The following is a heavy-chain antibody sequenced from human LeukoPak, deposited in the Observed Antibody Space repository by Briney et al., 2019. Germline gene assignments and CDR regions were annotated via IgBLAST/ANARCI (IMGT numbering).Heavy chain of an antibody. J-gene: IGHJ4*02. CDR2: IIGSGGST. D-gene: IGHD3-10*01. V-gene: IGHV3-23*01. Sequence: GGSLRLSCAASGFTFSSYAMSWVRQAPGKGLEWVSGIIGSGGSTYYSDSVDGRFIISRDNSKNTLYLQMSSLRADDTAVYYCAKDKSYGSGNYEFDYWGQGTLVTVSS. CDR3: AKDKSYGSGNYEFDY. CDR1: GFTFSSYA.